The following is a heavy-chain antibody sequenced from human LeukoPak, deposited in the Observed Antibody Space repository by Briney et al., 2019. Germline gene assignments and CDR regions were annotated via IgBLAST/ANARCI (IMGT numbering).Heavy chain of an antibody. Sequence: KSSETLSLTCTVSGGSISSGTYCWSWIRQHPGKGLEWIGYICYNGSTYYKPSLKSRLTISVDTSKNQFSLKLSSVTAADTAEYYRARDGGRGGRHSVDYWGQGTLVTVSS. CDR3: ARDGGRGGRHSVDY. D-gene: IGHD3-10*01. J-gene: IGHJ4*02. CDR1: GGSISSGTYC. CDR2: ICYNGST. V-gene: IGHV4-31*03.